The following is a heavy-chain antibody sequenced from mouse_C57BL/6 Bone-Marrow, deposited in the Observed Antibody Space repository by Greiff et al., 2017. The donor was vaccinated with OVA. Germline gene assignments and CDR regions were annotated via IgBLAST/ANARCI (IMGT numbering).Heavy chain of an antibody. J-gene: IGHJ3*01. D-gene: IGHD2-3*01. Sequence: VMLVESGPGLVAPSQSLSITCTVSGFSLTSYGVDWVRQSPGKGLEWLGVIWGVGSTNYNSALKSRLSISKDNSKSQVFLKMNSLQTDDTAMYYCASGVYDGYGGFAYWGQGTLVTVSA. CDR2: IWGVGST. V-gene: IGHV2-6*01. CDR3: ASGVYDGYGGFAY. CDR1: GFSLTSYG.